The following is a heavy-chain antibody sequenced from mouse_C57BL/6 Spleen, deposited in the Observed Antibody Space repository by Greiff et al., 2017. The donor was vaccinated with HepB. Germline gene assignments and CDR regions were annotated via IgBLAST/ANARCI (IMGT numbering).Heavy chain of an antibody. CDR2: IYPGDGDT. Sequence: VKLQESGPELVKPGASVKISCKASGYAFSSSWMNWVKQRPGKGLEWIGRIYPGDGDTNYNGKFKGKATLTADKSSRTAYMQLSSLTSEDSAVYFCARAGDSSGYAMDYWGQGTSVTVSS. D-gene: IGHD3-2*02. CDR3: ARAGDSSGYAMDY. CDR1: GYAFSSSW. V-gene: IGHV1-82*01. J-gene: IGHJ4*01.